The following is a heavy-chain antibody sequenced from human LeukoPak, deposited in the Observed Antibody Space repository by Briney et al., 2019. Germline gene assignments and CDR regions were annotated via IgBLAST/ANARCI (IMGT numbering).Heavy chain of an antibody. CDR2: INSDGSST. CDR1: GFTFSSYW. CDR3: ASFYYNLGYGGFDI. V-gene: IGHV3-74*01. D-gene: IGHD4-23*01. Sequence: GGSLRLSCAASGFTFSSYWMHWVRQAPGKGLVWVSRINSDGSSTIYADSVKGGFTISRDKSKNTLYLQMNSLRAEDTAVYYCASFYYNLGYGGFDIWGQGTMVTVSS. J-gene: IGHJ3*02.